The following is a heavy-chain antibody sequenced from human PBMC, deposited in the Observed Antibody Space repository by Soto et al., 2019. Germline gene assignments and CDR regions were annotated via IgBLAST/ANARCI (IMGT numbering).Heavy chain of an antibody. J-gene: IGHJ4*02. CDR2: IYNGGGT. CDR1: GFTVSGNY. D-gene: IGHD6-6*01. Sequence: EVQLVETGGGVIQPGGSLRLSCAASGFTVSGNYMSWIRQAPGKGLEWVSVIYNGGGTYYADSVKGRFTISRDNSKNTLYLQMNSLRAEDTAVYYCASTRGSSSDYWGQGTLVTVSS. V-gene: IGHV3-53*02. CDR3: ASTRGSSSDY.